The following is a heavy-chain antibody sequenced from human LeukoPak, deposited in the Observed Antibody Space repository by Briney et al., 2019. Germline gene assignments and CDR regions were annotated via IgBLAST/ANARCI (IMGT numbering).Heavy chain of an antibody. V-gene: IGHV3-21*01. J-gene: IGHJ6*02. CDR3: ARDRGSIVARPYGMDV. CDR1: GFTFSSYS. Sequence: GGSLRLSCAASGFTFSSYSMNWVRQAPGKGLEWVSSISSSSSYIYYADSVKGRFTISRDNAKNSLYLQMNSLRAEDTAVYYCARDRGSIVARPYGMDVWGQGTTVTASS. CDR2: ISSSSSYI. D-gene: IGHD5-12*01.